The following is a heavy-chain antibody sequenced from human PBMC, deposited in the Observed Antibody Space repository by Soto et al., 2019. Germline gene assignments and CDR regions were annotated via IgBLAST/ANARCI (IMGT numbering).Heavy chain of an antibody. Sequence: SETLSLTCSVSGGSISSSSYHWGWIRQPPGKGLERIGSIYHSGSTYYNPSLKSRVTISVDTSKNQFSLKLSSVTAADTAVYYCGRQGYCSGGSCYAAAVDYWGQGTLVTVSS. V-gene: IGHV4-39*01. CDR3: GRQGYCSGGSCYAAAVDY. J-gene: IGHJ4*02. CDR1: GGSISSSSYH. CDR2: IYHSGST. D-gene: IGHD2-15*01.